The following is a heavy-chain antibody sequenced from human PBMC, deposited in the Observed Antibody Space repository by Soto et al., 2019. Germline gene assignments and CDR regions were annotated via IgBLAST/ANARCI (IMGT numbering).Heavy chain of an antibody. CDR3: ARDPYCGGDCYAHY. V-gene: IGHV3-11*01. CDR1: GFTFSDYY. J-gene: IGHJ4*02. D-gene: IGHD2-21*01. Sequence: GSLRLSCAATGFTFSDYYMSWIRQAPGKGLEWVSYISDSGGTTYYADSVKGRFTISRDNAKNSLYLQMNSLRAEDTAVYYCARDPYCGGDCYAHYWGQGTLVTVS. CDR2: ISDSGGTT.